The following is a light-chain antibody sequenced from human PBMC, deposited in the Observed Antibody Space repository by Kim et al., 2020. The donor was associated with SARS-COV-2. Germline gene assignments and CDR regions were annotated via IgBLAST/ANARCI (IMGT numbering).Light chain of an antibody. V-gene: IGLV3-19*01. CDR1: SLRSYY. Sequence: ELTQDPAVSVALGQTVRITCQGDSLRSYYASWYQQKPGQAPVLVIYGKNNRPSGIPDRFSGSSSGNTASLTITGAQAEDEADYYCNSRDSSGNHVVFGGGTQLTVL. CDR2: GKN. CDR3: NSRDSSGNHVV. J-gene: IGLJ2*01.